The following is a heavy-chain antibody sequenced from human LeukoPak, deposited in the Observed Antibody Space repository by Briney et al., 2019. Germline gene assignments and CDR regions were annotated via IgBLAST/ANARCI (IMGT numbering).Heavy chain of an antibody. Sequence: ASVKVSCKVSGYTLTELSMHWVRQAPGKGLEWMGGFDPEDGETIYAQKFQGRVTMTEDTSTDTAYMELRSLRSDDTAVYYCARDKDDYYGSGTQGVYDYWGQGTLVTVSS. CDR1: GYTLTELS. CDR2: FDPEDGET. V-gene: IGHV1-24*01. CDR3: ARDKDDYYGSGTQGVYDY. J-gene: IGHJ4*02. D-gene: IGHD3-10*01.